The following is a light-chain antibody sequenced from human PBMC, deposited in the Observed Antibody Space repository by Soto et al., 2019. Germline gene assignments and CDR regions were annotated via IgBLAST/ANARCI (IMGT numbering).Light chain of an antibody. J-gene: IGLJ3*02. V-gene: IGLV2-14*01. CDR3: SSYTSSSTRV. CDR1: SSDVGGYNY. Sequence: QSALTQPASVSGSPGQSITISCTGTSSDVGGYNYVSWCQQHPGTAPKLMIYEVSNRPSGVSNRFSGSKSGNTASLTISGLQAEDEADYYCSSYTSSSTRVFGGGTKVTVL. CDR2: EVS.